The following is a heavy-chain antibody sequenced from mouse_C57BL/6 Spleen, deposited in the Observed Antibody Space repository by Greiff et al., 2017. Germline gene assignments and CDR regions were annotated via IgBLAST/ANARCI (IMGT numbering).Heavy chain of an antibody. D-gene: IGHD2-5*01. CDR2: INPNYGTT. CDR3: ARKGNSNYSFAY. Sequence: EVKLVESGPELVKPGASVKISCKASGYSFTDYNMNWVKQSNGKSLEWIGVINPNYGTTSYNQKFKGKATLTVDQSSSTAYMQLNSLTSEDSAVYYCARKGNSNYSFAYWGQGTLVTVSA. CDR1: GYSFTDYN. V-gene: IGHV1-39*01. J-gene: IGHJ3*01.